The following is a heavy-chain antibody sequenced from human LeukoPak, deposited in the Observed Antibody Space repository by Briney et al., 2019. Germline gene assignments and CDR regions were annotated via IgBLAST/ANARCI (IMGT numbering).Heavy chain of an antibody. Sequence: GGSLRLSCAASGFTFDDYAMHWVRQAPGKGLEWVSGISWNSGSIGYADSVKGRFTISRDNSKNTLYLQMNSLRAEDTAVYYCARDSSSYDAFDIWGQGTMVTVSS. CDR3: ARDSSSYDAFDI. D-gene: IGHD6-6*01. V-gene: IGHV3-9*01. J-gene: IGHJ3*02. CDR1: GFTFDDYA. CDR2: ISWNSGSI.